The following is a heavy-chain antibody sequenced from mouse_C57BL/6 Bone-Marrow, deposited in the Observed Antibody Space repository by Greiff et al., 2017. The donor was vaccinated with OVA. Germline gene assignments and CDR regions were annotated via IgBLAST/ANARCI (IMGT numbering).Heavy chain of an antibody. V-gene: IGHV5-12*01. CDR3: ARRGGYYYGSSFAY. D-gene: IGHD1-1*01. J-gene: IGHJ3*01. CDR1: GFTFSDYY. CDR2: ISNGGGST. Sequence: EVMLVESGGGLVQPGGSLKLSCAASGFTFSDYYMYWVRQTPEKRLEWVAYISNGGGSTYYPDTVKGRFTISRDNAKNTLYLQMSRLKSEDTAMYYCARRGGYYYGSSFAYWGKGTLVTVSA.